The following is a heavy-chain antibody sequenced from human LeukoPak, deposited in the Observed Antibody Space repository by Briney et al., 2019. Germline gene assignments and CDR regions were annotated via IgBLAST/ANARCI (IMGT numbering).Heavy chain of an antibody. Sequence: SLETLSLTCTVSGGSISSSSYYWGWIRQPPGKGLEWIGSIYYSGSTYYNPSLKSRVTISVDTSKNQFSLKLSSVTAADTAVYYCARAERYFDWLFGYWGQGTLVTVSS. J-gene: IGHJ4*02. CDR3: ARAERYFDWLFGY. CDR1: GGSISSSSYY. V-gene: IGHV4-39*07. D-gene: IGHD3-9*01. CDR2: IYYSGST.